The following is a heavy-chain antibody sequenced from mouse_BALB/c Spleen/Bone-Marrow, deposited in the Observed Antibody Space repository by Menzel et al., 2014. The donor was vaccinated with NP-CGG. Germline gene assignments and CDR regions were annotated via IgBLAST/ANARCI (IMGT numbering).Heavy chain of an antibody. V-gene: IGHV5-6*01. CDR2: ISSGGTYT. J-gene: IGHJ2*01. CDR3: ARRRDYDYFDY. D-gene: IGHD2-4*01. CDR1: GFTFSNYG. Sequence: VQLQQFGGDLVKPGGSLKLSCAASGFTFSNYGMSWVRQIPDKRLEWVATISSGGTYTFYPDSVKGRFTISRDNTKNTLTLQMTSLKSEDTAMYYCARRRDYDYFDYWGQGTTLTVSS.